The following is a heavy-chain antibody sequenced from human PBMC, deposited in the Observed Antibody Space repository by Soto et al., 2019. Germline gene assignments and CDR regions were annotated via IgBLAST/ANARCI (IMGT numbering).Heavy chain of an antibody. D-gene: IGHD2-21*02. V-gene: IGHV2-5*02. J-gene: IGHJ6*02. CDR1: GFSRSTSSMG. Sequence: QITLKESGPTLVKPTQNLTLTCTFSGFSRSTSSMGVGWIRQPPGKALEWRALLYWEDDKRYSPSLKSRLTITKDTSKSQVVLTMTNMAPVDTATYYCVHSRCGGDGLQSYSAHCYSGMDVWGQGPTVTVSS. CDR2: LYWEDDK. CDR3: VHSRCGGDGLQSYSAHCYSGMDV.